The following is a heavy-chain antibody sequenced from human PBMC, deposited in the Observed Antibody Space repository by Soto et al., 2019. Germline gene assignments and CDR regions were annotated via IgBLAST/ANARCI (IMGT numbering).Heavy chain of an antibody. CDR2: ISSSSDYT. D-gene: IGHD2-8*01. CDR3: ARYAPPIDY. V-gene: IGHV3-11*06. J-gene: IGHJ4*02. Sequence: QVQLVESGGGLVKPGGSLRLSCAASGFTFSDYYMSWIRQAPGKGREWISYISSSSDYTNYADSVKGRFTISRDNAKNSLYLQMNSLRAEDTDVYYCARYAPPIDYWGQGTLVTVSS. CDR1: GFTFSDYY.